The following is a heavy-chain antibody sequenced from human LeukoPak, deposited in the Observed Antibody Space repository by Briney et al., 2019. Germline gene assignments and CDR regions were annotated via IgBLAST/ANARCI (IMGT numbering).Heavy chain of an antibody. CDR1: GFPFSSYA. CDR2: ISGDGVST. CDR3: ARGSGKFDY. Sequence: GGSLRLSCEASGFPFSSYAMTWVRQAPGKGLEWVSLISGDGVSTFYADSVKGRFSISRDNSKNSLSLEMNSLRTEDTAMYYCARGSGKFDYWGQGTLVAVSS. J-gene: IGHJ4*02. V-gene: IGHV3-43*02.